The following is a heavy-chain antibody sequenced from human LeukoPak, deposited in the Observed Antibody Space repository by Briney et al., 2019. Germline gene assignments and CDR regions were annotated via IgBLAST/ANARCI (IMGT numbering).Heavy chain of an antibody. D-gene: IGHD3-22*01. CDR2: IRYDGSDK. CDR1: GFMFSSYV. Sequence: GGSLRLSCAASGFMFSSYVMHWVRQAPGKGLEWVAFIRYDGSDKYYADSVKGRFTISRDNSKNTLYLQMNSLRPEDTAVYYCAKKWSGGYDSSGINDAFDIWGQGTMVTVSS. J-gene: IGHJ3*02. V-gene: IGHV3-30*02. CDR3: AKKWSGGYDSSGINDAFDI.